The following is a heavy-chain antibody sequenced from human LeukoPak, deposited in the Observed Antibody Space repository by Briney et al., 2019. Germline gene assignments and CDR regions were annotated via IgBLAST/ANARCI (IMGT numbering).Heavy chain of an antibody. CDR2: INPSGGST. V-gene: IGHV1-46*01. CDR1: GYTFTSYY. Sequence: ASVKVSCKASGYTFTSYYMHWVRQAPGQGLEWMGIINPSGGSTSYAQKFQGRVTMTRDTSTSTVYMELSSLRSEDTAVYYCAKQLGYCSGGSCNPVFDYWGQGTLVTVSS. D-gene: IGHD2-15*01. CDR3: AKQLGYCSGGSCNPVFDY. J-gene: IGHJ4*02.